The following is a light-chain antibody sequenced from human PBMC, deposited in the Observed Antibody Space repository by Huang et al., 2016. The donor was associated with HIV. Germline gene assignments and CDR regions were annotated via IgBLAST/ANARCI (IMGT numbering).Light chain of an antibody. CDR2: KAS. Sequence: DIQMTQSPSSLSASVGDRVTIDCRASQTISTWLAWYQQKPGKAPNLLIYKASTLENGVPSRFSGSGSGTEFTLTITNLQPDDSATYYCQQYATYPSYTFGHGTKVEIK. CDR1: QTISTW. CDR3: QQYATYPSYT. J-gene: IGKJ2*01. V-gene: IGKV1-5*03.